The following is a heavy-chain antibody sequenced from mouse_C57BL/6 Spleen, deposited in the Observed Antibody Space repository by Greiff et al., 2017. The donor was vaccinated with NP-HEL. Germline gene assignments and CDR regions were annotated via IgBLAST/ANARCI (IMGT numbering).Heavy chain of an antibody. CDR3: ARIGYGLYAMDY. Sequence: EVQLQQSGGGLVKPGGSLKLSCAASGFTFSDYGMHWVRQAPEKGLEWVAYISSGSSTIYYADTVKGRFTISRDNAKNTLFLQMTSLRSEDTAMYYCARIGYGLYAMDYWGQGTSVTVSS. CDR1: GFTFSDYG. D-gene: IGHD2-2*01. V-gene: IGHV5-17*01. J-gene: IGHJ4*01. CDR2: ISSGSSTI.